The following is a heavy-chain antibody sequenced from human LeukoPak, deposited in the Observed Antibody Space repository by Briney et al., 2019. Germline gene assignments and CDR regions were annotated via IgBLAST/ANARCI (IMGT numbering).Heavy chain of an antibody. CDR2: INTNTGNP. Sequence: ASVKVSCKASGYTFTSYAMNWVRQAPGQGLEWMGWINTNTGNPTYAQGFTGRFVFSLDTSVSTAYLQISSLKAEDTAVYYCARTYYDILTGYHWGNYYYYYMDVWGKGTTVTVS. V-gene: IGHV7-4-1*02. J-gene: IGHJ6*03. CDR3: ARTYYDILTGYHWGNYYYYYMDV. CDR1: GYTFTSYA. D-gene: IGHD3-9*01.